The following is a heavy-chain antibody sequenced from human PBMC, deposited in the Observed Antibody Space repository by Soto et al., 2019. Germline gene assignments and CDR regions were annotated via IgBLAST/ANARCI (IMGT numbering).Heavy chain of an antibody. Sequence: QVQLVESGGGVVQPGRSLRLSCAASGFTFSSYGMHWVRQAPGKGLEWVAVIWYDGSNKYYADSVKGRFTISRDNSKKXLYLQMNSLRDEDTAVYYCARDKLLGSTVGYYFDYWGQGTLVTVSS. CDR3: ARDKLLGSTVGYYFDY. CDR2: IWYDGSNK. J-gene: IGHJ4*02. CDR1: GFTFSSYG. V-gene: IGHV3-33*01. D-gene: IGHD2-15*01.